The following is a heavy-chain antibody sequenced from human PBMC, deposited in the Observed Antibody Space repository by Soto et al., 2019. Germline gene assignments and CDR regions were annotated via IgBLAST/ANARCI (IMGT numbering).Heavy chain of an antibody. V-gene: IGHV2-5*02. CDR2: IYWDDDK. D-gene: IGHD4-17*01. CDR3: AHRQVPQDYGARRKDYFDY. J-gene: IGHJ4*02. Sequence: QITLKESGPTLVKPTQTLTLTCTFSGFSLSTSGVGVGWIRQPPGKALEWLALIYWDDDKRYSPSLKSRLTIIKNTSKNQVVLTMTNMDPVDTAKYSCAHRQVPQDYGARRKDYFDYWGQGTLVTVSS. CDR1: GFSLSTSGVG.